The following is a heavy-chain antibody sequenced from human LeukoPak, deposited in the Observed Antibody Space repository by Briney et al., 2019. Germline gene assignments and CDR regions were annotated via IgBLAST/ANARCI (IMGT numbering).Heavy chain of an antibody. Sequence: GGSLRLSCAASGFTFSTYWMTWVRQTPGKGLEWVSNIKQDGSEKYYVDSVKGRFTISRDNAKSSLYLQMNSLRAEDTAVYYCARDRGPGSYFSFDPWGQGTLVTVSS. CDR3: ARDRGPGSYFSFDP. CDR1: GFTFSTYW. J-gene: IGHJ5*02. V-gene: IGHV3-7*01. D-gene: IGHD1-26*01. CDR2: IKQDGSEK.